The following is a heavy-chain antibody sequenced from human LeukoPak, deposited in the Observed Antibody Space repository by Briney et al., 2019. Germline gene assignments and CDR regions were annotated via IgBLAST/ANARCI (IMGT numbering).Heavy chain of an antibody. V-gene: IGHV5-51*01. CDR2: IYPGGSDT. CDR1: GYSFTSYW. J-gene: IGHJ5*02. Sequence: GESLKISCKGSGYSFTSYWIGWVRQMPGKGLEWMGIIYPGGSDTRYSPSFQGQVTISADKSISTAYLQWSSLKASDTAMYYCARLDYDFWSADRGNWFDPWGQGTLVTVSS. D-gene: IGHD3-3*01. CDR3: ARLDYDFWSADRGNWFDP.